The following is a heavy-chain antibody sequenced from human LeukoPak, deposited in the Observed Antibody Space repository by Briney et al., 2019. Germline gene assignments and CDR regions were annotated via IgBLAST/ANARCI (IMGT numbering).Heavy chain of an antibody. J-gene: IGHJ5*02. CDR3: AKEPRGYCSSNSCPSWLDP. CDR2: ISASGGTT. V-gene: IGHV3-23*01. D-gene: IGHD2-2*01. Sequence: GGSLRLSCAASGFTFSSYAMSWVRQAPGKGLEWVAAISASGGTTYYADSVRGRFTISRDNSKNTLYLQMNSLRAEDTAVYYCAKEPRGYCSSNSCPSWLDPWGQGTLVTVSS. CDR1: GFTFSSYA.